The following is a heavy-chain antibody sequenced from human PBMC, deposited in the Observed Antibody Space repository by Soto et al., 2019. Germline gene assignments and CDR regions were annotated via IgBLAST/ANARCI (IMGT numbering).Heavy chain of an antibody. CDR2: INHSGST. J-gene: IGHJ6*02. D-gene: IGHD6-13*01. CDR3: ARGRLAAAGRGGYYYYYYGMDV. CDR1: GGSFSGYY. Sequence: SETLSLTCAVYGGSFSGYYWSWIRQPPGKGLEWIGEINHSGSTNYNPSLKSRVTISVDTSKNQFSLKLSSVTAADTAVYYCARGRLAAAGRGGYYYYYYGMDVWGQGTTVT. V-gene: IGHV4-34*01.